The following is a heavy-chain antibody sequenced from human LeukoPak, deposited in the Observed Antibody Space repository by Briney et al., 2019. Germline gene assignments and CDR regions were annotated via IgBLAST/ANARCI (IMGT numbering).Heavy chain of an antibody. V-gene: IGHV3-23*01. D-gene: IGHD3-10*01. J-gene: IGHJ4*02. Sequence: GGSLRLSCAASGFSFSNYAMSWVRQAPGEGLDWVSTISDSGRDTYYADSVKGRFTISRDNSRNTLYLQMNSLRAEDTAVYYCAKGRVITMVRGAMGLDYWGQGTLVTVSS. CDR3: AKGRVITMVRGAMGLDY. CDR2: ISDSGRDT. CDR1: GFSFSNYA.